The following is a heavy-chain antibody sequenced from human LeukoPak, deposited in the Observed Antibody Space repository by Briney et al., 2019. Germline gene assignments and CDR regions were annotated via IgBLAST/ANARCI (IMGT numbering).Heavy chain of an antibody. CDR1: GFTFSSYA. D-gene: IGHD4-17*01. V-gene: IGHV3-23*01. CDR3: AKVSGGRRSSYFDY. CDR2: ISGSGGST. Sequence: GGSLGLSCAASGFTFSSYAMSWVRQAPGKGLEWVSAISGSGGSTYYADSVKGRFTISRDNSKNTLYLQMNSLRAEDTAVYYCAKVSGGRRSSYFDYWGQGTLVTVSS. J-gene: IGHJ4*02.